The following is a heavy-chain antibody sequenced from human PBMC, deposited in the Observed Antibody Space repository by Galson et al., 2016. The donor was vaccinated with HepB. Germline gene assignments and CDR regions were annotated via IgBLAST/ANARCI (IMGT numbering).Heavy chain of an antibody. V-gene: IGHV3-43*01. D-gene: IGHD1-26*01. Sequence: SLRLSCAASGFTFDDSTMHWVRQGPGKGLEWVSVISWDGASTHYADAAKGRFTVSRDYSRNSLYLQMNSLRIEDTALYYCAKDIVTGTYFGVGVYPYFYGMDVWGQGTTVTVSS. CDR1: GFTFDDST. CDR2: ISWDGAST. CDR3: AKDIVTGTYFGVGVYPYFYGMDV. J-gene: IGHJ6*02.